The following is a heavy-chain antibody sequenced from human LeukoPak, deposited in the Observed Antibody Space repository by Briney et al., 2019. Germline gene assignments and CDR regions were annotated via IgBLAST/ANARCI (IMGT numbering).Heavy chain of an antibody. CDR3: AKEGRIVVVAYYMDV. CDR1: GFTFSGSA. V-gene: IGHV3-73*01. CDR2: IRSTANGYAT. J-gene: IGHJ6*03. Sequence: GGSLRLSCAASGFTFSGSALHWVRQASGKGLEWVGRIRSTANGYATAYAASVKGRFTISRDNSKNTLYLQMNSLRAEDTAVYYCAKEGRIVVVAYYMDVWGKGTTVTVSS. D-gene: IGHD2-15*01.